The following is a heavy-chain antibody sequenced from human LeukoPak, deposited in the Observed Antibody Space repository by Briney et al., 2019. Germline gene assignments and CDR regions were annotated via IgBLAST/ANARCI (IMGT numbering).Heavy chain of an antibody. V-gene: IGHV4-59*01. J-gene: IGHJ1*01. CDR1: GGSISSYF. Sequence: SETLSLTCTVSGGSISSYFWSWIRHPPEKGLEYIGYNYYSGNTNYSTSLKSRATISVDTSRNQVSLRRSSVTAADTAVYYCASVRVGASKLAEYIENWGQGTLVTVSA. D-gene: IGHD1-26*01. CDR2: NYYSGNT. CDR3: ASVRVGASKLAEYIEN.